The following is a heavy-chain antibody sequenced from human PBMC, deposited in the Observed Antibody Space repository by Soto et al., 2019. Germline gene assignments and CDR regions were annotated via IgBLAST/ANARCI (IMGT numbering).Heavy chain of an antibody. CDR2: IYWDDDK. CDR1: GFSLSTSGVG. V-gene: IGHV2-5*02. Sequence: QITLKESGPPLVKPTQTLTLTCTFSGFSLSTSGVGVGWIRQPPGKALEWLALIYWDDDKRYSPSLKSRLTIIKGTSTNLVVLTMTNMDPVDTATHFCAPRRVTATEYCFDYWGQGTLVTVSS. D-gene: IGHD5-18*01. J-gene: IGHJ4*02. CDR3: APRRVTATEYCFDY.